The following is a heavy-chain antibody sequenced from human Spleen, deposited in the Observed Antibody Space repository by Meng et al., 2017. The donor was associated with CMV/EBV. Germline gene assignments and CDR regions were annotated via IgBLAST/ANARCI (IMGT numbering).Heavy chain of an antibody. J-gene: IGHJ4*02. CDR3: ARVGYCSSTSCHSFDY. V-gene: IGHV1-69*05. CDR1: GGTFGSYA. CDR2: IIPIFGTA. Sequence: GGTFGSYAISWVRQAPGQGLEWMGGIIPIFGTANYAQKFQGRVTITTDESTSTAYMELSSLRSEDTAVYYCARVGYCSSTSCHSFDYWGQGTLVTVSS. D-gene: IGHD2-2*03.